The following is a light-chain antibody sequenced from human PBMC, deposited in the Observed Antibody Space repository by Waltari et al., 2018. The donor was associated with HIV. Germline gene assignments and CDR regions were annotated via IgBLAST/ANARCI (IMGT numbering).Light chain of an antibody. V-gene: IGKV1-39*01. Sequence: DIHMTQSPSSLSASVGDRVTIPCRASQSITRSLNWYQQRPGKAPKLLIYGASTLQSGVPSRFSGSGSGTDFTLTITGLQPEDFATYHCQQSSDTPRYTFGQGTRVEV. J-gene: IGKJ2*01. CDR3: QQSSDTPRYT. CDR1: QSITRS. CDR2: GAS.